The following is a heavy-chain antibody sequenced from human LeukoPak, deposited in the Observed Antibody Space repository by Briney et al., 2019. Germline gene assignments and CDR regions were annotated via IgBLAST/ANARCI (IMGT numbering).Heavy chain of an antibody. Sequence: PGGSLRLSCAASGFTLSSYAMHWVRQAPGRGLEWVAVISYDASNKYHADSVKGRFTISRYNSKNTLYLHMNRLRAEDTAVYYCERDPVAAGNPRDYYYMDVWGKGTTVTVSS. D-gene: IGHD6-13*01. CDR1: GFTLSSYA. CDR2: ISYDASNK. J-gene: IGHJ6*03. CDR3: ERDPVAAGNPRDYYYMDV. V-gene: IGHV3-30*04.